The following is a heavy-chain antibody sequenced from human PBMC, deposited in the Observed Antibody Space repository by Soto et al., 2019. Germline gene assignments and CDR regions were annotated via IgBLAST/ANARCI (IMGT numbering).Heavy chain of an antibody. J-gene: IGHJ4*02. V-gene: IGHV1-18*01. CDR2: ISAYNGNT. CDR3: AXXXPPLGY. Sequence: QVQLVQSGAEVKKPGASVKVSCKASGYTFTSYGISWVRQAPGQGLEWMGWISAYNGNTNYAQKLQGRVTMTTDTXXXTXXXXXXXXXXXXXXXXXXAXXXPPLGYWGQGTLVTVSS. CDR1: GYTFTSYG.